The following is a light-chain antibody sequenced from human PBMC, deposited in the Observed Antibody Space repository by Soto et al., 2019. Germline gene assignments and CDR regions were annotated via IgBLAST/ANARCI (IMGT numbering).Light chain of an antibody. Sequence: QSALTQPASVSGSPGQSITISCTGSSSDVGGNKYVSWYQQHPGKAPKVMIYDVSNRPSGVSDRFSGSKSGNTASLTISGLQAEDEGGYYCSSYTTRNTRLFGGGTKLTVL. J-gene: IGLJ3*02. V-gene: IGLV2-14*01. CDR3: SSYTTRNTRL. CDR1: SSDVGGNKY. CDR2: DVS.